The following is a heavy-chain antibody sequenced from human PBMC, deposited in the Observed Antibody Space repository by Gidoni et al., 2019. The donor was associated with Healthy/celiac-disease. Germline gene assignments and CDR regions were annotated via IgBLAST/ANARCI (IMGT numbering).Heavy chain of an antibody. V-gene: IGHV1-46*01. Sequence: QVQLLQSGAEVKKPGSSVKVSCKPSGYTFTSYYMHWVRQAPGQGLEWMGIINPSGGSTSYAQKFQGRVTMTRDTSTSTVYMELSSLRSEDTAVYYCAREVPTGVGALMDWGQGTLVTVSS. D-gene: IGHD1-26*01. CDR1: GYTFTSYY. CDR2: INPSGGST. J-gene: IGHJ4*02. CDR3: AREVPTGVGALMD.